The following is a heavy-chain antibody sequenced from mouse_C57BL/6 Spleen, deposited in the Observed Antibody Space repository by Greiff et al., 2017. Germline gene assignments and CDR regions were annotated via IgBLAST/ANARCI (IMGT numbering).Heavy chain of an antibody. Sequence: QVQLQQSGAELVKPGASVKMSCKASGYTFTSYWITWVKQRPGQGLEWIGDIYPGSGSTNYNEKFKSKATLTVDTSSSTAYMQLSSLTCEDSAVYYCARPSSMVRAWFAYWGQGTLVTVSA. J-gene: IGHJ3*01. D-gene: IGHD2-2*01. CDR1: GYTFTSYW. CDR3: ARPSSMVRAWFAY. CDR2: IYPGSGST. V-gene: IGHV1-55*01.